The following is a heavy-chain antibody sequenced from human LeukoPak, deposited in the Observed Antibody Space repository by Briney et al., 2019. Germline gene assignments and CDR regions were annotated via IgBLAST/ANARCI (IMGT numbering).Heavy chain of an antibody. V-gene: IGHV1-8*01. CDR1: GYTFNSYD. CDR2: MNPNSGNT. D-gene: IGHD2-15*01. CDR3: ASDLGYCSGGSCFNWFDP. Sequence: ASVKVSCKASGYTFNSYDINWVRQATGQGLEWMGWMNPNSGNTGYAQKFQGRVTMTRNTSISTAYMELSSLRSEDTAVYYCASDLGYCSGGSCFNWFDPWGQGTLVSVSS. J-gene: IGHJ5*02.